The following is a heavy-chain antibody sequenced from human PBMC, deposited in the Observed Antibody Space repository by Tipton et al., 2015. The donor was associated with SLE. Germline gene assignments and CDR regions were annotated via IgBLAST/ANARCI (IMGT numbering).Heavy chain of an antibody. Sequence: TLSLTCTVSGASINSGNYYWSWIRQPAGKGLEWIGRIYTTGTTNYNPSLKSRVTMSIDTSKNQFPLRLNSVTAADTAVYYCARESYHAYWNGWGIDYWGQGFLVTVSS. CDR3: ARESYHAYWNGWGIDY. V-gene: IGHV4-61*02. CDR1: GASINSGNYY. CDR2: IYTTGTT. J-gene: IGHJ4*02. D-gene: IGHD3/OR15-3a*01.